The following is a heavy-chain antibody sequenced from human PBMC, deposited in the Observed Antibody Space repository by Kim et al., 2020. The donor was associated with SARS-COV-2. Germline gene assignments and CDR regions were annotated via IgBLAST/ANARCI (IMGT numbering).Heavy chain of an antibody. CDR3: ARPYCSSTSCYNGVWFDP. CDR2: IYYSGST. D-gene: IGHD2-2*02. Sequence: SETLSLTCTVSGGSISSSSYYWGWIRQPPGKGLEWIGSIYYSGSTYYNPSLKSRVTISVDTSKNQFSLKLSSVTAADTAVYYCARPYCSSTSCYNGVWFDPWGQGTLVTVSS. V-gene: IGHV4-39*01. J-gene: IGHJ5*02. CDR1: GGSISSSSYY.